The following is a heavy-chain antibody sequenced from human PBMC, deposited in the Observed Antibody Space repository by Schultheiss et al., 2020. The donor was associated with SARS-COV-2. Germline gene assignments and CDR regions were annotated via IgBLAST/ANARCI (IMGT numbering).Heavy chain of an antibody. CDR3: ARDRGSSWYHYRFDY. CDR2: ISAYNGNT. CDR1: GGTFSSYA. J-gene: IGHJ4*02. D-gene: IGHD6-13*01. Sequence: ASVKVSCKASGGTFSSYAISWVRQAPGQGLEWMGWISAYNGNTNYAQKLQGRVTMTTDTSTSTAYMELRSLRSDDTAVYYCARDRGSSWYHYRFDYWGQGTLVTVSS. V-gene: IGHV1-18*01.